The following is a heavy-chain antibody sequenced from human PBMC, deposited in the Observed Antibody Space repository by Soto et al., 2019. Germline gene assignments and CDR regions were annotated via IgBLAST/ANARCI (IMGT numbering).Heavy chain of an antibody. CDR1: GYTFINYG. CDR2: ISGSNGGT. J-gene: IGHJ4*02. V-gene: IGHV1-18*01. D-gene: IGHD6-19*01. Sequence: VQLVQSGAEVKESGASVKVSCKASGYTFINYGVVWVRRAPGQGPEWMGWISGSNGGTKYAQSLQNRVSLTTDTSTTTAYMELRSLRPEDTAIYFCGRVALAVSGAYDYWGQGTLVTVSS. CDR3: GRVALAVSGAYDY.